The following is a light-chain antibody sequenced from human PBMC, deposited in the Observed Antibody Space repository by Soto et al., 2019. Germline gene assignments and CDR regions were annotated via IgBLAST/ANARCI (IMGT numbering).Light chain of an antibody. Sequence: ETVMTQSPATLSVYPGERATLSCRASQRVSNNLAWYQQKPGQAPRLLIYGASTRATDIPAKFSGSGSGTDFSLTISSLQSEDFALYYCQQYNSWPLTFGGGTKVEIK. CDR2: GAS. CDR1: QRVSNN. J-gene: IGKJ4*01. V-gene: IGKV3-15*01. CDR3: QQYNSWPLT.